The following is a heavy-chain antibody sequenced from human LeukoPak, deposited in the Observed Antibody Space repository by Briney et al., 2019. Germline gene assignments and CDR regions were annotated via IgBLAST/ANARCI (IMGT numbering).Heavy chain of an antibody. V-gene: IGHV3-33*01. Sequence: GGSLRLSCAGSGFTFGGYGMHWCRQTPGKGLGWVAVIAYDGSRAFYADSVKGRFTISRDNSKNTMYVHMDDLRAEDTAVYYCTRYNNDHFDYWGQGTLVTVSS. CDR3: TRYNNDHFDY. CDR2: IAYDGSRA. D-gene: IGHD1-14*01. CDR1: GFTFGGYG. J-gene: IGHJ4*02.